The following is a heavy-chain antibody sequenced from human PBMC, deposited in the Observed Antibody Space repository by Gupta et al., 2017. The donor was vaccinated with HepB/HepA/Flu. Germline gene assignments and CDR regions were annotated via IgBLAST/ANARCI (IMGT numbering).Heavy chain of an antibody. CDR3: ARGQITMIPRGGYFDY. J-gene: IGHJ4*02. Sequence: ETLSLTCTVSGGSISSYYWSWIRQPPGKGLEWIGYIYYSGSTNYNPSLKNRVTISVDTSKNQFSLKLSSVTAADTAVYYCARGQITMIPRGGYFDYWGQGTLVTVSS. D-gene: IGHD3-22*01. CDR2: IYYSGST. V-gene: IGHV4-59*01. CDR1: GGSISSYY.